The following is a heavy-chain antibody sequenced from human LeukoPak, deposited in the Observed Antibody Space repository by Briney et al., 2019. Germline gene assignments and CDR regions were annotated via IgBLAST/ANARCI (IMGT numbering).Heavy chain of an antibody. D-gene: IGHD1-1*01. CDR2: INNSGST. J-gene: IGHJ4*02. Sequence: SETLSLTCGVYGGSFSGYFLSWIRQPPGKGLEWIGEINNSGSTNYNPSLKSRVTISVDTSKNHFSLKVTSVTAADTAVYYCARGRWNGDSEYWGQGTQVTVSS. CDR1: GGSFSGYF. CDR3: ARGRWNGDSEY. V-gene: IGHV4-34*01.